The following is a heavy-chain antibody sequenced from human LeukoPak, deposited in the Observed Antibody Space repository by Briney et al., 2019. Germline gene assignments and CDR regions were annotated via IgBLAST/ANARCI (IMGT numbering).Heavy chain of an antibody. J-gene: IGHJ4*02. CDR2: ISWDGGST. V-gene: IGHV3-43D*04. CDR1: GFTFDDYA. D-gene: IGHD3-22*01. CDR3: AKDQGYDSSGYVPD. Sequence: GGSLRLSCAASGFTFDDYAMHWVRQAPGKGLEWVSLISWDGGSTYYADSVKSRFTISRDNSKNSLYLQMNSLRAEDTALYYCAKDQGYDSSGYVPDWGQGTLVTVSS.